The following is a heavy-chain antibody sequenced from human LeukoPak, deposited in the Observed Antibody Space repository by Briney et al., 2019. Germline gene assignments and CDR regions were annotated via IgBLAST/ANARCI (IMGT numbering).Heavy chain of an antibody. J-gene: IGHJ4*02. CDR3: ARDTYGDYAFDY. D-gene: IGHD4-17*01. CDR2: ISSSSSYI. CDR1: GFTFSSYS. Sequence: AGGSLRLSCAASGFTFSSYSMNWVRQAPGEGLEWVSSISSSSSYIYYADSVKGRFTISRDNAKNSLYLQMNSLRAEDTAVYYCARDTYGDYAFDYWGQGTLVTVSS. V-gene: IGHV3-21*01.